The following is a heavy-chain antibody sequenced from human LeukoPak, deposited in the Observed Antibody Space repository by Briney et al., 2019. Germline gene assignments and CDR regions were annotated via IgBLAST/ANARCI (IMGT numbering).Heavy chain of an antibody. J-gene: IGHJ4*02. CDR3: AKGLWEPYYFDY. CDR1: GFTFSSYG. V-gene: IGHV3-23*01. D-gene: IGHD3-16*01. Sequence: GGTLRLSCAASGFTFSSYGMSWVRQAPGKGLEWVSAISGSGGSTYYADSVKGRFTISRDNSKNTLYLQMNSLRAEDTAVYYCAKGLWEPYYFDYWGQGTLVTVSS. CDR2: ISGSGGST.